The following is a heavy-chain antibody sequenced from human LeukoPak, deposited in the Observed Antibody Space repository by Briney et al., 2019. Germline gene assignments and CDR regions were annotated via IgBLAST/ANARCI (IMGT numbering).Heavy chain of an antibody. CDR2: ISWNSGSI. CDR3: AKDFGYYYDSSGYYYIGLTYYFDY. V-gene: IGHV3-9*01. CDR1: GFTFDDYA. J-gene: IGHJ4*02. D-gene: IGHD3-22*01. Sequence: GGSLRLSCAASGFTFDDYAMHWVRQAPGKGLEWASGISWNSGSIGYADSVKGRFTISRDNSKNTLYLQMNSLRAEDTAVYYCAKDFGYYYDSSGYYYIGLTYYFDYWGQGTLVTVSS.